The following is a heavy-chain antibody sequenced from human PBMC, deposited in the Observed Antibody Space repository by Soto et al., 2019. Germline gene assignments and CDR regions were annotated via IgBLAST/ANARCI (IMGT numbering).Heavy chain of an antibody. Sequence: GGSLRLSCVASGFTFNKYALAWVRQAPGKGLEWVSAISGSGASTYDADSVKGRFTISRDNSNNTLYLQMNSLRAEDTAVYYCAKTPGVILVITSFDLWGQCTAVTVSS. CDR2: ISGSGAST. CDR3: AKTPGVILVITSFDL. V-gene: IGHV3-23*01. J-gene: IGHJ4*02. D-gene: IGHD3-16*01. CDR1: GFTFNKYA.